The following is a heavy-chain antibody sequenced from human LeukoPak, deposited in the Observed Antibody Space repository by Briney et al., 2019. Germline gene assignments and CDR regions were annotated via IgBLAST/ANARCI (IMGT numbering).Heavy chain of an antibody. D-gene: IGHD3-22*01. CDR1: GGSFSSYV. V-gene: IGHV1-69*04. Sequence: SVKVSCKASGGSFSSYVITWVRQAPGQGLEWMGRIIPILDIANSAQKFQGRVTITADRSTSTAYMELSSLRSEDTALYYCARDWSLDTSGPFAYWGQGTLVTVSS. CDR3: ARDWSLDTSGPFAY. CDR2: IIPILDIA. J-gene: IGHJ4*02.